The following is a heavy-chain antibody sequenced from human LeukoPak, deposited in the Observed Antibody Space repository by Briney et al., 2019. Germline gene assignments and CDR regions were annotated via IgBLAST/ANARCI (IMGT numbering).Heavy chain of an antibody. CDR1: GFTFSSYS. Sequence: PGGSLRLSCAASGFTFSSYSMNWVRQAPGKGLEWVSSISSSSSYIYYADSVKGRFTISRDNAKNSLYLQMNSLRAEDTAVYYCAREWDIVVVPAAMRAYYYYGMDVWGKGTTVTVSS. J-gene: IGHJ6*04. CDR3: AREWDIVVVPAAMRAYYYYGMDV. CDR2: ISSSSSYI. D-gene: IGHD2-2*01. V-gene: IGHV3-21*01.